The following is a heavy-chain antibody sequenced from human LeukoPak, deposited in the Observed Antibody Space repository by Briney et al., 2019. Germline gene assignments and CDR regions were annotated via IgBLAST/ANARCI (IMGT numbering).Heavy chain of an antibody. J-gene: IGHJ4*02. Sequence: GGSLRLSCAASGFTFSHYAMTRVRQAPGKGLEWVSTISASGDSPYYADSVKGRFTISRDNSKNTLYLQMSSLRAEDTAVYYCAKGDWCDYWGQGTLVTVSS. CDR1: GFTFSHYA. CDR2: ISASGDSP. CDR3: AKGDWCDY. V-gene: IGHV3-23*01. D-gene: IGHD2-15*01.